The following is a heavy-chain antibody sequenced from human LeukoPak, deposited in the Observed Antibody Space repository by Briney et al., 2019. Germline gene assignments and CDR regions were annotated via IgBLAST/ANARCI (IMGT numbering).Heavy chain of an antibody. CDR1: GFTFTYFT. Sequence: GGSLRLSCAASGFTFTYFTVNWVHQAPGKGLEWVSYIGGSSNTIYYADSVKGRFTISKDDSRNSLYLQMDSLRDEDTAVYYCARDRDNSNKWSISLDYWGQGTLVTVSS. D-gene: IGHD2-8*01. V-gene: IGHV3-48*02. CDR2: IGGSSNTI. CDR3: ARDRDNSNKWSISLDY. J-gene: IGHJ4*02.